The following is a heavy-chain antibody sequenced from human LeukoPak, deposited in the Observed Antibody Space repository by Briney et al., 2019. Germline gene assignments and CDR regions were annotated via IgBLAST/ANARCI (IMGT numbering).Heavy chain of an antibody. D-gene: IGHD6-6*01. CDR3: ARANLAAARPALIDY. Sequence: PGGSLRLSCAASGFTFSSYSMNWVRQAPGKGLEWVSSISSSSSYIYYADSMKGRFTISRDNAKNSLYLQMNSLRAEDTAVYYCARANLAAARPALIDYWGQGTLVTVSS. V-gene: IGHV3-21*01. J-gene: IGHJ4*02. CDR1: GFTFSSYS. CDR2: ISSSSSYI.